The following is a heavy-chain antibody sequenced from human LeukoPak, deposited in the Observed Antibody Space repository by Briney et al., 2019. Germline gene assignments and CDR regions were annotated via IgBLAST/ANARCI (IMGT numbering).Heavy chain of an antibody. CDR1: GFTFSSYA. D-gene: IGHD3-10*01. CDR2: ISGSGGSI. CDR3: AKDEHYYGSGTFDY. V-gene: IGHV3-23*01. Sequence: GGSLRLSCAASGFTFSSYAMSWVRQAPGKGLEWVSAISGSGGSIYYADSVKGRFTISRDNSKNTLYLQMNSLRAEDTAVYYCAKDEHYYGSGTFDYWGQGTLVTVSS. J-gene: IGHJ4*02.